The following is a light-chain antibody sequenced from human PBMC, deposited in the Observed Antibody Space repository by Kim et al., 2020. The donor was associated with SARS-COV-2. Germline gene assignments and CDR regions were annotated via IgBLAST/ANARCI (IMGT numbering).Light chain of an antibody. CDR1: QSVSSSY. V-gene: IGKV3-20*01. CDR2: GAS. Sequence: PGERATHSCRASQSVSSSYLAWYQKNPGQAPRLLIYGASSRATGIPDRFSGSGSGTDFTLTISRLEPEDFAVYYCQQYGSSLPWTFGQGTKVDIK. J-gene: IGKJ1*01. CDR3: QQYGSSLPWT.